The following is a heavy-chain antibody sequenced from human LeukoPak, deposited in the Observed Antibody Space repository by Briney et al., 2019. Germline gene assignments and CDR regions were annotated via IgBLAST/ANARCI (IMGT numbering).Heavy chain of an antibody. D-gene: IGHD4-17*01. Sequence: NTSETLSLTCTVSGGSISSGDYYWSWIRQPPGKGLEWIGYIYYSGSTYYNPSLKSRVTISVDTSKNQFSLKLSSVTAADTAVYYCARETTVTGYGKDVWGQGTTVTVSS. J-gene: IGHJ6*02. V-gene: IGHV4-30-4*01. CDR3: ARETTVTGYGKDV. CDR2: IYYSGST. CDR1: GGSISSGDYY.